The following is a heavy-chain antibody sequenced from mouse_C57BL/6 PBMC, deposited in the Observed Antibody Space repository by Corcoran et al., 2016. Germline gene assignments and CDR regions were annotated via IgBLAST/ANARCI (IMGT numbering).Heavy chain of an antibody. Sequence: EVQLQQSGPELVKPGASVKISCKASGYTFTDYYMNWVKQSHGKSLEWIGDINPNNGGTSYNQKFKGKATLTVDKSSSTAYMELRSLTSEDSAVYYCARVDSNRTFDYWGQGTTLTVSS. D-gene: IGHD2-5*01. J-gene: IGHJ2*01. CDR1: GYTFTDYY. V-gene: IGHV1-26*01. CDR3: ARVDSNRTFDY. CDR2: INPNNGGT.